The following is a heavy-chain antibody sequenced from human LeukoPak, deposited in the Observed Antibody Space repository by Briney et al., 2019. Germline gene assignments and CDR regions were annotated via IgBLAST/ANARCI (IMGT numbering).Heavy chain of an antibody. Sequence: GESLKISCKGSGYTFTSYWIGWVRQMPGKAPEWMGIIYPGDSDTRYSPSFQGQVTISADRSISTAYLHWSSLKVSDTAMYYCARASRDGYNQNFDYWGQGTLVTVSS. CDR1: GYTFTSYW. J-gene: IGHJ4*02. CDR3: ARASRDGYNQNFDY. D-gene: IGHD5-24*01. CDR2: IYPGDSDT. V-gene: IGHV5-51*01.